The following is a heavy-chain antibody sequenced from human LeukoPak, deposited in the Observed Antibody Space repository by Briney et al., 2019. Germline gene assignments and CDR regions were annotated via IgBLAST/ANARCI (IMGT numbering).Heavy chain of an antibody. CDR2: IKQDGSEK. V-gene: IGHV3-7*01. Sequence: PGGSLRLSCAASGFTFSSYWMSWVRQAPGKGLEWVANIKQDGSEKYYVDSVKGRFTISRDNAKNSLYLQMNSLRAEDTAVYYCARDLPLESHFRPNWYFDLWGRGTLVTVSS. CDR1: GFTFSSYW. J-gene: IGHJ2*01. D-gene: IGHD3-3*01. CDR3: ARDLPLESHFRPNWYFDL.